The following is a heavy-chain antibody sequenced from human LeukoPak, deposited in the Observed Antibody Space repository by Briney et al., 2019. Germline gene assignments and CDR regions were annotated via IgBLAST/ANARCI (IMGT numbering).Heavy chain of an antibody. D-gene: IGHD2-21*02. J-gene: IGHJ5*02. CDR3: ARRGAYCGGDRPPNWFDP. V-gene: IGHV5-51*01. CDR1: GYSFTSYW. Sequence: GESLKISCKGSGYSFTSYWIGWVRQMPGKGLEWMGIIYPGDSDTRYSPSFQGQVTISADKSISTAYLQWSSLKASDTAMYYCARRGAYCGGDRPPNWFDPWGQGTLVTVSS. CDR2: IYPGDSDT.